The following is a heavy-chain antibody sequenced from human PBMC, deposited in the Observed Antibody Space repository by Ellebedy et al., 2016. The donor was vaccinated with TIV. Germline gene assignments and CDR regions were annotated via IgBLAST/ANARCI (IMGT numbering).Heavy chain of an antibody. D-gene: IGHD5-18*01. V-gene: IGHV3-53*01. CDR1: GFTVSSNY. J-gene: IGHJ4*02. CDR3: ARDKTAMVYFDY. CDR2: IYSGGST. Sequence: GESLKISXAASGFTVSSNYMSWVRQAPGKGLEWVSVIYSGGSTYYADSVKGRFTISRDNSKNTLYLQMNSLRAEDTAVYYCARDKTAMVYFDYWGQGTLVTVSS.